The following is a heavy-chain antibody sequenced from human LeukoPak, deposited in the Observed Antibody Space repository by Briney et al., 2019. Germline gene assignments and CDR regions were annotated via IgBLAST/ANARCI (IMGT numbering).Heavy chain of an antibody. Sequence: GGSLRLSXAASGFTFSSYSMNWVRQPPGKGLEWDSSISSSSSYIYYADSVKGRFTISRDNPKNTLYLQMNSLRAEDPAVYYWARDLTMVRGVPDYWGQGTLVTVSS. D-gene: IGHD3-10*01. CDR3: ARDLTMVRGVPDY. J-gene: IGHJ4*02. V-gene: IGHV3-21*01. CDR1: GFTFSSYS. CDR2: ISSSSSYI.